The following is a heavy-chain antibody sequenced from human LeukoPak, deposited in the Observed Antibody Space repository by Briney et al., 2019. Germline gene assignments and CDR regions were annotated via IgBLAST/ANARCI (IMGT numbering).Heavy chain of an antibody. CDR1: GGSISSYY. D-gene: IGHD4-17*01. CDR2: IYYSGST. V-gene: IGHV4-59*01. J-gene: IGHJ5*02. Sequence: KPSETPSLTRTVSGGSISSYYWRWIRQPPRKGLEWVGDIYYSGSTNYNPSLKSRVTISVDTSKNQFSLKLSSVTAADTAVYYCARVPQKRGLRGAWFDPWGQGTLVTVSS. CDR3: ARVPQKRGLRGAWFDP.